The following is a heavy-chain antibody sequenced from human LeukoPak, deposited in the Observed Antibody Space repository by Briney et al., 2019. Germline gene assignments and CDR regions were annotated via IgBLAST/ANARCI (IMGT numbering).Heavy chain of an antibody. CDR3: ARTPYGNYGGNSEAPDY. CDR2: LYSGGTK. J-gene: IGHJ4*02. V-gene: IGHV3-53*01. Sequence: GGSLRLSCAASGFTVSSFYMSWVRQAPGKGLEWVSVLYSGGTKHYADSVKGRFTISRDNSKNTLYLQMNSLRAEDTAVYYCARTPYGNYGGNSEAPDYWGQGTLVTVSS. CDR1: GFTVSSFY. D-gene: IGHD4-23*01.